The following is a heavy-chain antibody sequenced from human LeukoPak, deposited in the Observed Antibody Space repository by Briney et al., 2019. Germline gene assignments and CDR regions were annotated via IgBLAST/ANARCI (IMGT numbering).Heavy chain of an antibody. CDR2: IRFDGSNK. Sequence: GGSLRLSCAASRFTFSSFDMHWVRQAPGKGLKWVTFIRFDGSNKYYADSVKGRFTISRDNSKNTLYLQMSSLRPEDTAVYYCARQIGVSIDYWGQGTLVTVSS. V-gene: IGHV3-30*02. CDR3: ARQIGVSIDY. CDR1: RFTFSSFD. D-gene: IGHD5/OR15-5a*01. J-gene: IGHJ4*02.